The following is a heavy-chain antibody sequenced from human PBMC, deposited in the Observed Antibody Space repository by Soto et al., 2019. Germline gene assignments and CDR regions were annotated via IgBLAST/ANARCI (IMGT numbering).Heavy chain of an antibody. CDR1: GYSFTSYW. CDR2: IYPGDSDT. CDR3: ARQEAAVAGTIGGASYYYGMDV. D-gene: IGHD6-19*01. V-gene: IGHV5-51*01. Sequence: PGESLKISCKGSGYSFTSYWIGWVRQVPGKGLEWMGIIYPGDSDTRYSPSFQGQVTISADRSISTAYLQWSSLKASDTAMYYCARQEAAVAGTIGGASYYYGMDVWGQGTTVTVS. J-gene: IGHJ6*02.